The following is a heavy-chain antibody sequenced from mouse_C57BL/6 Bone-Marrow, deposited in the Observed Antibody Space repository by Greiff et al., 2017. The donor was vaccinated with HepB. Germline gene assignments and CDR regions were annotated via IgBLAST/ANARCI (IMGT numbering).Heavy chain of an antibody. D-gene: IGHD1-1*01. Sequence: QVQLQQSGAELVRPGASVTLSCKASGYTFTDYEMHWVKQTPVHGLEWIGAIDPETGGTAYNQKFKGKAILTADKSSSTAYMELRSLTSEDSAVYYCTRRITTVVAEGYFDVWGTGTTVTVSS. V-gene: IGHV1-15*01. CDR2: IDPETGGT. CDR3: TRRITTVVAEGYFDV. CDR1: GYTFTDYE. J-gene: IGHJ1*03.